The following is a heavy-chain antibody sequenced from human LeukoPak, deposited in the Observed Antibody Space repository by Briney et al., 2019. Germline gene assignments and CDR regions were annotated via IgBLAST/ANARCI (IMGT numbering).Heavy chain of an antibody. CDR2: ISTFNGNT. CDR1: GYTFTSYG. Sequence: ASVKVSCKASGYTFTSYGILWVRQAPGQGLEWMGWISTFNGNTNYAQKIQGRVTMTTDTSTSTAYMELRSLRSDDTAVYYCARSHYYDSSGYYAAGLLLDYWGQGTLVTVSS. V-gene: IGHV1-18*01. J-gene: IGHJ4*02. CDR3: ARSHYYDSSGYYAAGLLLDY. D-gene: IGHD3-22*01.